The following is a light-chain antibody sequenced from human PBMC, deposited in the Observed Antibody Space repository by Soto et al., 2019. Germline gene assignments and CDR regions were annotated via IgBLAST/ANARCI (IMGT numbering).Light chain of an antibody. CDR1: QSINRY. CDR3: QQRYIWPWP. Sequence: EIVLIQSPATLSLSPGERATLSCWASQSINRYFVSYQQKTGQAPRLLMYDASKWATGIPARFSGSGSGTDFTLNISSLQREDFAVYYCQQRYIWPWPFGQGTKLDIK. CDR2: DAS. V-gene: IGKV3-11*01. J-gene: IGKJ1*01.